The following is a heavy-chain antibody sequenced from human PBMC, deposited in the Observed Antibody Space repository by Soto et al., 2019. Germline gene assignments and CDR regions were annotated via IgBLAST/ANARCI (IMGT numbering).Heavy chain of an antibody. CDR3: ATAGYXGHIGLDYYYYGMDV. J-gene: IGHJ6*02. V-gene: IGHV3-30-3*01. Sequence: GGCLRLSCAASGFHFSSYAMHWVRKAPGKGLEWVAVISYDGSNKYYADSVKGRFTISRDNSKNTLYLQMNSLRAEDTAVYYCATAGYXGHIGLDYYYYGMDVWGQGTTVTVSS. D-gene: IGHD3-16*02. CDR1: GFHFSSYA. CDR2: ISYDGSNK.